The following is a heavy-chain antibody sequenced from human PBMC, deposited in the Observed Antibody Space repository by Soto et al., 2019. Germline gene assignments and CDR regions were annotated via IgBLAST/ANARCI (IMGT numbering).Heavy chain of an antibody. J-gene: IGHJ4*02. Sequence: QVQLQQWGAGLLKPSETLSLTCAVYGGSFSGYYWSWIRQPPGKGLEWIGEINHSGSTNYNPSLKSRVTTADDTSKHQFSLTLSSVTAADTAVYYGARGPDSYQLRCPRFDYWGQGTLVTVSS. CDR1: GGSFSGYY. CDR3: ARGPDSYQLRCPRFDY. V-gene: IGHV4-34*01. CDR2: INHSGST. D-gene: IGHD2-2*01.